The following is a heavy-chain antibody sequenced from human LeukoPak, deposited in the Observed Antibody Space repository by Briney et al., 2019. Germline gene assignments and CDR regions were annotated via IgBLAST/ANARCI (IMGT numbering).Heavy chain of an antibody. CDR2: IRADGSEK. J-gene: IGHJ4*02. V-gene: IGHV3-7*03. D-gene: IGHD3-22*01. Sequence: GGSLRLSCAASGFTFSNYWMSWVRQAPGKGLEWVATIRADGSEKYYVDSLKGRFTISRDNAENSLHLQMNSLRAEDTAVYYCARLLTRGTYYYDSSGYYSFDYWGQGTLVTVSS. CDR1: GFTFSNYW. CDR3: ARLLTRGTYYYDSSGYYSFDY.